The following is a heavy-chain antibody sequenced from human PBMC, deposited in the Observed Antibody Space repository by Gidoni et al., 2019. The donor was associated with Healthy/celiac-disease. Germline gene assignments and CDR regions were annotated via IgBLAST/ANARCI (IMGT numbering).Heavy chain of an antibody. Sequence: QVQLVESGGGVVQPGRSLRLSCAASGFTFSSYGMHWVRQAPGKGLEWVAVIWYDGSNKYYADSVKGRFTISRDNSKNTLYLQMNSLRAEDTAVYYCARCMVGVPAARVFDYYYYYYMDVWGKGTTVTVSS. J-gene: IGHJ6*03. CDR1: GFTFSSYG. CDR3: ARCMVGVPAARVFDYYYYYYMDV. CDR2: IWYDGSNK. V-gene: IGHV3-33*01. D-gene: IGHD2-2*01.